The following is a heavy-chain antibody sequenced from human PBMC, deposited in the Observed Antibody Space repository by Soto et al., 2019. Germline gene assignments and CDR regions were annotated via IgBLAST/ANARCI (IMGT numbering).Heavy chain of an antibody. CDR1: GFTFSSSA. D-gene: IGHD6-25*01. V-gene: IGHV3-30-3*01. J-gene: IGHJ4*02. CDR2: ISYEGSNK. Sequence: PGGSLRLSCAASGFTFSSSAMPWVRQAPGKGLEWAAVISYEGSNKDYADSVKGRFTISRDNSKNTLYLKMNSLRAEDTAVYYCAREWRIRLGGGVFDYWGQGTLVTVSS. CDR3: AREWRIRLGGGVFDY.